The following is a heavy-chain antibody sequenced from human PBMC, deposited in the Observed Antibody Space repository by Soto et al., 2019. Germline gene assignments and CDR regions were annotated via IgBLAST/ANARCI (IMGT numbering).Heavy chain of an antibody. V-gene: IGHV3-23*01. CDR2: ISGSSGST. J-gene: IGHJ4*02. Sequence: SGGSLRLSCAASGFTFSSYAISWVRQAPGKGLEWVSAISGSSGSTYYAYSVKGRFTISRDNSKNTLYLQMNSLRVEDTAVYYCAKENGYSSSWFEFDYWGQGTLVTVSS. CDR1: GFTFSSYA. CDR3: AKENGYSSSWFEFDY. D-gene: IGHD6-13*01.